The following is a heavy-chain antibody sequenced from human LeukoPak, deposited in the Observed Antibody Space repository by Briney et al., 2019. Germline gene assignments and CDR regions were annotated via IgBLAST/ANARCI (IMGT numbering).Heavy chain of an antibody. D-gene: IGHD5-12*01. CDR3: ARDDIVASLDY. J-gene: IGHJ4*02. Sequence: GGSLRLSCAASGFTFSDYYMSWIRQAPGKGLEWVSHISSSGSTIYYADSVKGRFTISRDNAKNSLYLQMNSLRAEDTAVYYCARDDIVASLDYWGQGTLVTVSS. CDR1: GFTFSDYY. CDR2: ISSSGSTI. V-gene: IGHV3-11*01.